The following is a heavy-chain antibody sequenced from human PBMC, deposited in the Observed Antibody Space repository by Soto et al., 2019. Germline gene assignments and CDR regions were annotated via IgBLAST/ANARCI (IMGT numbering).Heavy chain of an antibody. Sequence: EVQLVESGGGLVKPGGSLRLSCAASGFTSSSYSMNWVRQAPGKGREGASSISSSSSYIYYADSVKGRFTISRDNAKNSLYLQMNSLRAEDTAVYYCAREGIAVAGTHWYFDLWGRGTLVTVSS. J-gene: IGHJ2*01. CDR2: ISSSSSYI. CDR3: AREGIAVAGTHWYFDL. CDR1: GFTSSSYS. D-gene: IGHD6-19*01. V-gene: IGHV3-21*01.